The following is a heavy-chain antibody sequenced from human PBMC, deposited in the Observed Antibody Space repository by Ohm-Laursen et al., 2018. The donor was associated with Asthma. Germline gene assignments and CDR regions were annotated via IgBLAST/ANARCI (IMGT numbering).Heavy chain of an antibody. CDR2: IYYSGST. V-gene: IGHV4-31*03. CDR1: GGSISSGGYY. J-gene: IGHJ4*02. D-gene: IGHD4-17*01. Sequence: SQTLSLTCTVSGGSISSGGYYWSWIRQHPGKGLEWIGYIYYSGSTYYNPSLKSRVTISVDTSKNQFSLKLSSVTAADTAVYYCARDLRTVTTLMGFDYWGQGTLVTVSS. CDR3: ARDLRTVTTLMGFDY.